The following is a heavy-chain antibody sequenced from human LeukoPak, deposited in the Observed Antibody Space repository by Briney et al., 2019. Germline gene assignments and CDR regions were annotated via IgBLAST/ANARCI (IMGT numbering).Heavy chain of an antibody. D-gene: IGHD3-16*02. Sequence: GGSLRLSCAASGFTFSTYAVSWVRQAPGKGLEWVSAISGRAGSTYYADSVKGRFTISRDNSENTLFLQMNSLRAEDTAVYYCAKGGDSVWGSYRYLDFWGQGTLVTVSS. J-gene: IGHJ4*02. CDR3: AKGGDSVWGSYRYLDF. CDR1: GFTFSTYA. V-gene: IGHV3-23*01. CDR2: ISGRAGST.